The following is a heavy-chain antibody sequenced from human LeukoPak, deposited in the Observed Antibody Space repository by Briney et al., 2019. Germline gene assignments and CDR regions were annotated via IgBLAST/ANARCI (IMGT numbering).Heavy chain of an antibody. D-gene: IGHD6-13*01. CDR2: IRSKVDSYMT. V-gene: IGHV3-73*01. Sequence: PGGSLRLSCAASGFSFGDSTMHWVRQASGKGLEWVARIRSKVDSYMTAYAESVEGRFTISRDDSDSRAYLQMNSLKTEDTAVYYCASKGGYSSSWYGDYFDYWGQGTLVTVSS. CDR1: GFSFGDST. J-gene: IGHJ4*02. CDR3: ASKGGYSSSWYGDYFDY.